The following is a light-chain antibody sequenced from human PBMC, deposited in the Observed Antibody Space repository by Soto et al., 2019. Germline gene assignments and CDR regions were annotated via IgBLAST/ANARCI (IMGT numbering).Light chain of an antibody. V-gene: IGKV3-20*01. CDR2: DAS. J-gene: IGKJ1*01. Sequence: EIVLTHSPATLSFSPGERATLSCRASQSVSSYLAWYQQKPGQAPRLLIYDASNRATGIPDRFSGSGSGTDFTLTISRLEPEDFAVYYCQQYGSSLTFGQGTKVDIK. CDR1: QSVSSY. CDR3: QQYGSSLT.